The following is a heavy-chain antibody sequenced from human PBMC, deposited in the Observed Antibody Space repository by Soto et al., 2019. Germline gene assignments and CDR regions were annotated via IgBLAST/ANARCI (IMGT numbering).Heavy chain of an antibody. CDR3: ARCSLVVVPATGFDP. J-gene: IGHJ5*02. CDR1: GGSISIGGYY. Sequence: SETRSLTCTVSGGSISIGGYYWIWIRQHPGKGLEWIGYIYYSGTTYYNPSLKSRVTISVDTSKNQFSLKLSSVSAADTALYYCARCSLVVVPATGFDPWGRGTLVTVSS. D-gene: IGHD2-2*01. CDR2: IYYSGTT. V-gene: IGHV4-31*03.